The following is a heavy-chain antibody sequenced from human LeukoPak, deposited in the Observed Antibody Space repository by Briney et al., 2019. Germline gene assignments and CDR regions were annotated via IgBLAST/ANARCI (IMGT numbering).Heavy chain of an antibody. CDR3: ATQTITLVVVISPFDY. D-gene: IGHD3-22*01. V-gene: IGHV3-30*02. CDR2: IQDNGAKT. CDR1: GFTFNTYP. J-gene: IGHJ4*02. Sequence: GGSLRLSCAVSGFTFNTYPMHWVGQSPGKGLEGVALIQDNGAKTNYADSVRGRFTISRDNSRSTVYLQMNSLKPDDTAVYYCATQTITLVVVISPFDYWGQGALVTVSS.